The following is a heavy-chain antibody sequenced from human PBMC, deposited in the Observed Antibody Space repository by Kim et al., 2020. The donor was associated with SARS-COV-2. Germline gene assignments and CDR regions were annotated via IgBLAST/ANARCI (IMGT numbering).Heavy chain of an antibody. Sequence: GGSLRLSCAASGFTFSSYSMNWVRQAPGKGLEWVSYISSSSSTIYYADSVKGRFTISRDNAKNSLYLQMNSLRAEDTAVYYCARVPIVVVPAAYYYYGMDVWGQGTTVTVSS. CDR3: ARVPIVVVPAAYYYYGMDV. D-gene: IGHD2-2*01. CDR1: GFTFSSYS. CDR2: ISSSSSTI. J-gene: IGHJ6*02. V-gene: IGHV3-48*04.